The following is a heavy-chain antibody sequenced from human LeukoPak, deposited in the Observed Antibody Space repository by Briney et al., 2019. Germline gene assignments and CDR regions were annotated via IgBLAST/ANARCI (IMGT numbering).Heavy chain of an antibody. D-gene: IGHD3-3*01. CDR3: AGLRKLGVTTYYYALDL. V-gene: IGHV4-39*07. CDR1: GGSISGGTYY. J-gene: IGHJ6*02. CDR2: IYNSGST. Sequence: SETLSLTCNVSGGSISGGTYYWRWIRQPPGKGLEWIGSIYNSGSTYYNPSPKSRVTIAVDTSKNQFSLKLSSVTAADTAVYYCAGLRKLGVTTYYYALDLRGQGTTVTVSS.